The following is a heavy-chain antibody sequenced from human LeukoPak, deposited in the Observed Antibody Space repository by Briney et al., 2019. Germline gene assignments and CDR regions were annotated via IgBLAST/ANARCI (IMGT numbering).Heavy chain of an antibody. CDR3: IADVPTLDTQLDY. D-gene: IGHD4-23*01. V-gene: IGHV3-15*01. J-gene: IGHJ4*02. CDR2: ITSGGTT. CDR1: GFTFTYAW. Sequence: GGSLRLSCEASGFTFTYAWMNWVRQAPGKGPEWVGHITSGGTTDYAAPVKGRFTISRENSKNTVYLQMNSQKMEDTAMYYCIADVPTLDTQLDYWGQGTLVTVSS.